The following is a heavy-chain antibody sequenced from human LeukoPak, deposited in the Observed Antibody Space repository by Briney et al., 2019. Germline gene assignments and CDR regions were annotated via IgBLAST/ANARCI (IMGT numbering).Heavy chain of an antibody. V-gene: IGHV3-53*01. CDR1: GFTVSSNY. Sequence: GGSLRLSCAASGFTVSSNYMSWVRQAPGKGLEWVSVIYSGGSTYYADSVKGRFTISRDNSKNTLYLQMNSLRAEDAAVYYCARGDGVWELLDYWGQGTLVTVSS. J-gene: IGHJ4*02. D-gene: IGHD1-26*01. CDR3: ARGDGVWELLDY. CDR2: IYSGGST.